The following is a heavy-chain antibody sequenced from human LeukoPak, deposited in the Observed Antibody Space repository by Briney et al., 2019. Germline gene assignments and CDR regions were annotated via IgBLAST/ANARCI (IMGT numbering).Heavy chain of an antibody. Sequence: GGSLRLSCAASGFTFSSYWMSWVRQAPGKGLEWVANIKKDGSEKYYVDSVKGRFIISRDNAQNSLYLQMNSLRVEDTAVYYCARVYSGVYFDYWGQGTLVTVSS. CDR1: GFTFSSYW. D-gene: IGHD1-26*01. V-gene: IGHV3-7*04. J-gene: IGHJ4*02. CDR2: IKKDGSEK. CDR3: ARVYSGVYFDY.